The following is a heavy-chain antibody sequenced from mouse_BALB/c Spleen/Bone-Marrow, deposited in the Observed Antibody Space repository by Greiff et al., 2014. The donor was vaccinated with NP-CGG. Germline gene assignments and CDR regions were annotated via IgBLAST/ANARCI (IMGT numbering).Heavy chain of an antibody. CDR1: GFTSSSFG. D-gene: IGHD3-3*01. CDR3: TRSGTLGAMDY. CDR2: ISSGSSTI. J-gene: IGHJ4*01. V-gene: IGHV5-17*02. Sequence: EVQLQQSGGGLVQPGGSRKLSCAASGFTSSSFGMHWVRQAPEKGLEWVAYISSGSSTIYYADTMKGRFTISRDNPKNTLFLQMASLRSEDTAMYYCTRSGTLGAMDYWGQGTSVTVSS.